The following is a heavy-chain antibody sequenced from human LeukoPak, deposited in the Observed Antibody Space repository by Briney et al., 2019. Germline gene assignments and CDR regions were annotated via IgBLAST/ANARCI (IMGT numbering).Heavy chain of an antibody. CDR3: AKGYSGSYARFDY. CDR2: IRYDGSNK. CDR1: GFTFSSCG. D-gene: IGHD1-26*01. Sequence: GGSLRLSCAASGFTFSSCGMHWVRQAPGKGLEWVAFIRYDGSNKYYADSVKGRFTISRDNSKNTLYLQMNSLRAEDTAVYYCAKGYSGSYARFDYWGQGTLVTVSS. V-gene: IGHV3-30*02. J-gene: IGHJ4*02.